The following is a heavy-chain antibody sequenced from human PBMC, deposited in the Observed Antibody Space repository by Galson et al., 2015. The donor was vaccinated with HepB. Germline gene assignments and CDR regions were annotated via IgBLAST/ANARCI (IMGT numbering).Heavy chain of an antibody. CDR3: PRVGLGSYFDS. CDR1: GFTFSSYG. D-gene: IGHD1-26*01. J-gene: IGHJ4*02. Sequence: SLRLSCAASGFTFSSYGMGWVRQAPGKGPEWVSTLGSGGDTTYYADSVRGRFTISRDNSKNRLYLQLDSLRGGDTALYYCPRVGLGSYFDSWGQGTLVNVSS. CDR2: LGSGGDTT. V-gene: IGHV3-23*01.